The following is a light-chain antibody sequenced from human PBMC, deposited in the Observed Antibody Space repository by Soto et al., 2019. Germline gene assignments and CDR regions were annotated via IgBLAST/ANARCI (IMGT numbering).Light chain of an antibody. CDR2: DAS. Sequence: IQMTHSPSTLSASVGDRVTITCRASRSISDWLAWYQHKPGKAPKLLIFDASSLKSGVPSRFSGSGSGTEFTLTINSLQPDDVATYYCLQYDSYSWTFGQGTKVDTK. J-gene: IGKJ1*01. CDR3: LQYDSYSWT. CDR1: RSISDW. V-gene: IGKV1-5*01.